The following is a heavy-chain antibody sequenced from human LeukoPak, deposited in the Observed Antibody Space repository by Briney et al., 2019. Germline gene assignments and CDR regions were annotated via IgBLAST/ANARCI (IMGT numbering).Heavy chain of an antibody. V-gene: IGHV3-23*01. CDR1: GFTFSSYA. D-gene: IGHD3-22*01. J-gene: IGHJ4*02. CDR3: AKEANPPGNYYESSGYYYDY. CDR2: ISGSGGST. Sequence: PGGSLRLSCAASGFTFSSYAMSWVRQAPGKGLEWVSAISGSGGSTYYADSVRGRFTISRDNSKNTPYLQMNSLSAEDTALYYCAKEANPPGNYYESSGYYYDYWGEGTLVTVSS.